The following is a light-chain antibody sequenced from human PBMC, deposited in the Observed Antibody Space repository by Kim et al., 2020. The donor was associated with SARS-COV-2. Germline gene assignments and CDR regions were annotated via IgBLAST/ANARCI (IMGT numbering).Light chain of an antibody. V-gene: IGKV1-5*03. Sequence: SADVGDRVPITCRASQNISPWLAWYQQRPGKAPKLLIYKTSNLQSGVPSRVRGIGSGTEFTLTISSLQPDDFATYYCQQYNRYSYTFGQGTKLEI. CDR3: QQYNRYSYT. J-gene: IGKJ2*01. CDR1: QNISPW. CDR2: KTS.